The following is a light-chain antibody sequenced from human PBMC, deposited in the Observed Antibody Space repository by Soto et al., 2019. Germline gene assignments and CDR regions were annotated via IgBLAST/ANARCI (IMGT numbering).Light chain of an antibody. Sequence: QSVLTQPPSVSGAPGQRVTISCTGSSSNIGGGYNVHWYQQLPGTAPKLLIYGNSNRPSGVPDRFSGSKSGTSASLAITGLQAEDEADDYCQSYDSSRSGYVVFGGGTKLTVL. V-gene: IGLV1-40*01. J-gene: IGLJ2*01. CDR3: QSYDSSRSGYVV. CDR2: GNS. CDR1: SSNIGGGYN.